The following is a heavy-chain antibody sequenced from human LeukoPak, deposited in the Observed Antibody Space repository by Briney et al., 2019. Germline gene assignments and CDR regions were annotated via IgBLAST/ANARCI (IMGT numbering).Heavy chain of an antibody. CDR1: GYIFTAYY. CDR2: IDPNSGAT. J-gene: IGHJ6*03. V-gene: IGHV1-2*02. D-gene: IGHD3-10*01. CDR3: ARPYNSGPVFYYMAV. Sequence: GASVKVSCKASGYIFTAYYMHWVRQAPGQGLEWMGWIDPNSGATNYAQRFQGRVTMTRDTSITAAYMELSRLTSDDTAVYYCARPYNSGPVFYYMAVWGKGTTVTVSS.